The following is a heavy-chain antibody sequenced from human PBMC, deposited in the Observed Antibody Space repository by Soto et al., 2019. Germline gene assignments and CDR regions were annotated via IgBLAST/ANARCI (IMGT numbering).Heavy chain of an antibody. J-gene: IGHJ4*02. V-gene: IGHV3-30-3*01. Sequence: GGSLRLSCAASGFTFSSYAMHWVRQAPGKGLEWVAVISYDGSNKYYADSVKGRFTISRDNSKNTLYLQMNSLRAEDTAVYYCARQIEDIVLMVYSSSWYVIDYWGQGTLVTVSS. CDR1: GFTFSSYA. D-gene: IGHD2-8*01. CDR3: ARQIEDIVLMVYSSSWYVIDY. CDR2: ISYDGSNK.